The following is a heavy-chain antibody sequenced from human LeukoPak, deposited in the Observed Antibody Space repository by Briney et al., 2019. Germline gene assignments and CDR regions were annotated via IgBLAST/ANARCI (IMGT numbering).Heavy chain of an antibody. CDR3: ARLDCSSTSCYTGDYYYYYGMDV. D-gene: IGHD2-2*02. CDR2: INPSGGST. CDR1: GYTFTGYY. V-gene: IGHV1-46*01. J-gene: IGHJ6*02. Sequence: GASVKVSCKTSGYTFTGYYMHWVRQAPGQGLEWMGIINPSGGSTSYAQKFQGRVTMTRDTSTSTVYMELSSLRSEDTAVYYCARLDCSSTSCYTGDYYYYYGMDVWGQGTTVTVSS.